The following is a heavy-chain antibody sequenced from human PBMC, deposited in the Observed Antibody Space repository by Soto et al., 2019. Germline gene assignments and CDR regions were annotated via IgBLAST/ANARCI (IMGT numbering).Heavy chain of an antibody. CDR1: GFTFRSYS. CDR3: ARDGQAFHGMDV. Sequence: GALRLSCTASGFTFRSYSMNWVRQAPGKGLEWISYITGSSGPIYYADSVKGRFTISRDNAKNSLYLQMNSLRDGDTAVYYCARDGQAFHGMDVWGQGTTVTISS. J-gene: IGHJ6*02. V-gene: IGHV3-48*02. CDR2: ITGSSGPI.